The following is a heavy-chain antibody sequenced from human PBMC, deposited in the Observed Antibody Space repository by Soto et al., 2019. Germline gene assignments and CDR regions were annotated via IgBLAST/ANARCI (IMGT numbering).Heavy chain of an antibody. CDR3: ANSPIPRPLPYDYIWGSYSWVGYFDY. CDR2: ISGSGGST. V-gene: IGHV3-23*01. CDR1: GFTFSSYA. Sequence: PGGSLRLSCAASGFTFSSYAMSWVRPAPGKGLEWVSAISGSGGSTYYADSVKGRFTISRDNSKNTLYLQMNSLRAEDTAVYYCANSPIPRPLPYDYIWGSYSWVGYFDYWGQGTLVTVSS. D-gene: IGHD3-16*01. J-gene: IGHJ4*02.